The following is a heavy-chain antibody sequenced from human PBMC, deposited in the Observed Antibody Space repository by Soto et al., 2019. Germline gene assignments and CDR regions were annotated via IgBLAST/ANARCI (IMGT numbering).Heavy chain of an antibody. Sequence: SETLSLTCAVYGGSFSGYYWSWIRQHPGKGLEWIGEINHSGSTNYNPSLKSRVTISVDTSKNQFSLKLSSVTAADTAVYYCARGFWGSYYSWFDPWGQGTLVTVSS. CDR1: GGSFSGYY. CDR2: INHSGST. J-gene: IGHJ5*02. D-gene: IGHD1-26*01. CDR3: ARGFWGSYYSWFDP. V-gene: IGHV4-34*01.